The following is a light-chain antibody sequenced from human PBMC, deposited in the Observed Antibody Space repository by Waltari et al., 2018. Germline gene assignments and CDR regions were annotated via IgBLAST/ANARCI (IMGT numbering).Light chain of an antibody. J-gene: IGLJ1*01. CDR1: GSNIGEQYR. CDR2: GDT. CDR3: QSYDGRRSAYV. V-gene: IGLV1-40*01. Sequence: QSVLTQAPSISGVPGQRVTISCTGSGSNIGEQYRVNWYQQLPGRAPKLGIYGDTNRPSGVPDRLSGSKSGTAASLAIAGLQAEDEADYYCQSYDGRRSAYVVGTGTKVTVL.